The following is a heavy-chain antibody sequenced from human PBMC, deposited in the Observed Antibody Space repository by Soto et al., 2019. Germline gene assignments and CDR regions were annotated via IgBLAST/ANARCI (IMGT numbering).Heavy chain of an antibody. J-gene: IGHJ4*02. V-gene: IGHV3-11*06. Sequence: QVQLVESGGGLVKPGGSLRLSCAASGFTFSDYYMSWIRQAPGKGLEWVSYISGGSAYTNYADSVKGRFTISRDNAKNSLYLQMNSLRAEDTAVYYCARDYSGTYSDYWGQGTLVTVSS. CDR1: GFTFSDYY. CDR3: ARDYSGTYSDY. D-gene: IGHD1-26*01. CDR2: ISGGSAYT.